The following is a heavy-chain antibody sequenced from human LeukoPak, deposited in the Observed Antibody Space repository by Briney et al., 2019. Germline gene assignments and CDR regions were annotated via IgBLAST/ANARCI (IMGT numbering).Heavy chain of an antibody. D-gene: IGHD3-16*01. Sequence: GASVKVSCKASGYTFTSYDINWVRQATGQGLEWMGIINPSGGSTSCAQKFQGRVTMTRDTSTSTVYMELSSLRSEDTAVYYCTVEMASLGPDYFDYWGQGTLVTVSS. CDR2: INPSGGST. CDR1: GYTFTSYD. J-gene: IGHJ4*02. CDR3: TVEMASLGPDYFDY. V-gene: IGHV1-46*03.